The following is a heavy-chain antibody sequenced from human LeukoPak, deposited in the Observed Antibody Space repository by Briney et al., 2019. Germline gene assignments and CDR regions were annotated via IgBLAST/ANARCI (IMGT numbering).Heavy chain of an antibody. CDR1: EFSVGSNY. V-gene: IGHV3-13*01. CDR3: TRVAKSGRSYYFDY. Sequence: PGGSLRLSCAASEFSVGSNYMTWVRQATGKGLEWVSAIGTAGDTYYTGSVKGRFTISRENAKNSLYLQMNSLRAGDTAVYYCTRVAKSGRSYYFDYWGQGTLVTVSS. CDR2: IGTAGDT. J-gene: IGHJ4*02. D-gene: IGHD3-3*01.